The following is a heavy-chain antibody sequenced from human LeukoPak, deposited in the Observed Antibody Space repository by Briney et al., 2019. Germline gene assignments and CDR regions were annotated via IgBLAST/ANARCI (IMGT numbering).Heavy chain of an antibody. V-gene: IGHV4-34*01. D-gene: IGHD3-10*01. CDR1: GGSFSGYY. J-gene: IGHJ6*02. CDR3: ARGAKYGSGSYYYYYYYGMDV. CDR2: INHSGST. Sequence: PSETLSLTCAVYGGSFSGYYWSWIRQPPGKGLEWSGEINHSGSTNYNPSLKSRVTISVDTSKNQFSLKLSSVTAADTAVYYCARGAKYGSGSYYYYYYYGMDVWGQGTTVTVSS.